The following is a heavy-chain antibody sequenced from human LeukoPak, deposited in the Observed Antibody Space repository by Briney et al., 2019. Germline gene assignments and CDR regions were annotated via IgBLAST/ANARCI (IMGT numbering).Heavy chain of an antibody. CDR2: IYHSGST. D-gene: IGHD1-26*01. J-gene: IGHJ4*02. CDR1: GGSISSYY. Sequence: SETLSLTCTVSGGSISSYYWSWIRQPPGKGLEWIGEIYHSGSTNYNPSLKSRVTISVDKSKNQFSLKLSSVTAADTAVYYCARDAVGATFFDYWGQGTLVTVSS. CDR3: ARDAVGATFFDY. V-gene: IGHV4-59*12.